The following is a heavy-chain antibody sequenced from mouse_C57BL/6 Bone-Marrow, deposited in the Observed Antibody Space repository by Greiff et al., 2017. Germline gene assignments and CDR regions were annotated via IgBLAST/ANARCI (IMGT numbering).Heavy chain of an antibody. CDR2: IDPSDSYT. CDR3: ATGAFAY. V-gene: IGHV1-69*01. CDR1: GYTFTSYW. Sequence: QVQLQQPGAELVMPGASVKLSCKASGYTFTSYWMHWVKQRPGQGLAWIGEIDPSDSYTNYNQKFKGKSTLPVDKSSSTAYMQLSSLTSEDSAVYYCATGAFAYWGQGTLVTVSA. J-gene: IGHJ3*01. D-gene: IGHD4-1*01.